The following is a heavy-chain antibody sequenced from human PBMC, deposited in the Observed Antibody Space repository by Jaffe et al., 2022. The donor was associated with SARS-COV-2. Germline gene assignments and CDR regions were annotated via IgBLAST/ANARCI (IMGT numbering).Heavy chain of an antibody. CDR2: VSYDASGR. Sequence: QVHLVESGGGVVQPGRSLRLSCAASGFSFSTYAMHWVRQAPGKGLEWVAVVSYDASGRNYADSVRGRFTISRDNSKNTLYLQMNSLRAEDTAIYYCARAAPYSGDYEYPLDYWGQGSLVTVSS. V-gene: IGHV3-30-3*01. CDR3: ARAAPYSGDYEYPLDY. J-gene: IGHJ4*02. CDR1: GFSFSTYA. D-gene: IGHD4-17*01.